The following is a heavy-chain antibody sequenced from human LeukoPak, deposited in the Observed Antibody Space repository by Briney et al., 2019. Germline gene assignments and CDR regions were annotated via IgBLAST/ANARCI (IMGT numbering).Heavy chain of an antibody. CDR1: GFTFSSYN. CDR3: GSLDTSGYYEDY. CDR2: IRSSGSTI. J-gene: IGHJ4*02. D-gene: IGHD3-22*01. V-gene: IGHV3-48*04. Sequence: GRSLRLSCAASGFTFSSYNMNWVRQAPGKGLEWVSYIRSSGSTIYYADSVKGRFTISRDNAKNSLYLQMNSLRAEDTAVYYCGSLDTSGYYEDYWGQGTLVTVSS.